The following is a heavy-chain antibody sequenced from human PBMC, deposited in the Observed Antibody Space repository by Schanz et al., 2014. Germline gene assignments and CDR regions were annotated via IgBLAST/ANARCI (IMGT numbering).Heavy chain of an antibody. J-gene: IGHJ4*02. CDR3: ARGWGYDALTGYVF. Sequence: QVQLVQSGAEVKKPGSSMKVSCKASGGTFNSYTINWVRQAPGQGLEWMGRIIPILGIANYAQKFQGRVTITADRSTSTAYMELSSLRSDDTAVYYCARGWGYDALTGYVFWGQGTLVTVSS. D-gene: IGHD3-9*01. V-gene: IGHV1-69*02. CDR2: IIPILGIA. CDR1: GGTFNSYT.